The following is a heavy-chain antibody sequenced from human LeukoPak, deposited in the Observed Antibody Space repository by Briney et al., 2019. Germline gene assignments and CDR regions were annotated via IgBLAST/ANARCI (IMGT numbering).Heavy chain of an antibody. CDR3: ARRAGAYSHPYDY. Sequence: GSLQLSCTVSGFTVSSNSMSWVSQAPGKGLEWVSFIYSDNTHYSDSVKGRFTISRDNSKNTLYLQMNSLRAEDTAVYYCARRAGAYSHPYDYWGQGTLVTVSS. V-gene: IGHV3-53*01. CDR2: IYSDNT. J-gene: IGHJ4*02. D-gene: IGHD4/OR15-4a*01. CDR1: GFTVSSNS.